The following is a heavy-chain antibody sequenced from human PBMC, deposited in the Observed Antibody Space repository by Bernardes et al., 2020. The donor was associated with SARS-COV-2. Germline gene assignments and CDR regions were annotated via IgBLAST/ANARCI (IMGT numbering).Heavy chain of an antibody. V-gene: IGHV3-30*18. Sequence: GGSLRLSCAASGFTFSTYGMHWVRQAPGKGLEWVAVISSDGSNKYYADSVKGRFTISRDNSKNTLYLQMNSLRAEDTAVYYCAKTLHGSYSDACDSWGQGTMVTVSS. J-gene: IGHJ3*02. CDR1: GFTFSTYG. CDR3: AKTLHGSYSDACDS. CDR2: ISSDGSNK. D-gene: IGHD1-26*01.